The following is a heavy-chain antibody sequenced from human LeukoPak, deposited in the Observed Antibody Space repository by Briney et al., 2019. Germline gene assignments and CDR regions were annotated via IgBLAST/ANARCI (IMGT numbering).Heavy chain of an antibody. Sequence: SVKVSCKASNYTFTSYGISWVRQAPGQGLEWMGGIIPIFGTANYAQKFQGRVTITADKSTSTAYMELSSLRSEDTAVYYCARAPSRYFYFDYWGQGTLVTVSS. V-gene: IGHV1-69*06. CDR3: ARAPSRYFYFDY. CDR1: NYTFTSYG. J-gene: IGHJ4*02. CDR2: IIPIFGTA. D-gene: IGHD1-1*01.